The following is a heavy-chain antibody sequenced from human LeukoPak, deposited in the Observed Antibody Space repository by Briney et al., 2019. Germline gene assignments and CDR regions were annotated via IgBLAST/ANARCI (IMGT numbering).Heavy chain of an antibody. D-gene: IGHD6-13*01. V-gene: IGHV1-18*04. CDR1: GYTFTGYY. J-gene: IGHJ3*02. CDR2: ISAYNGNT. CDR3: ARDVRDSSSWYLFFAFDI. Sequence: ASVKVSCKASGYTFTGYYLHWVRQAPGQGLEWMGWISAYNGNTNYAQKLQGRVTMTTDTSTSTAYMELRSLRSDDTAVYYCARDVRDSSSWYLFFAFDIWGQGTMVTVSS.